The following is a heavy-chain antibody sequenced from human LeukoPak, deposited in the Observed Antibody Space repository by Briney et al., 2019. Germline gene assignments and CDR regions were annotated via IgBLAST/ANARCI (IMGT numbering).Heavy chain of an antibody. Sequence: SETLSLTCTASGGSISGSISGTYWSWVRQPAGKGLEWIGRIHSSGSTKYNPSLKSRVTMSVDTSKNQLFLRLTSVTAADTALYYCARGSQNYYNPFDNWGQGTLVTVSS. CDR3: ARGSQNYYNPFDN. CDR2: IHSSGST. V-gene: IGHV4-4*07. CDR1: GGSISGSISGTY. D-gene: IGHD3-10*01. J-gene: IGHJ4*02.